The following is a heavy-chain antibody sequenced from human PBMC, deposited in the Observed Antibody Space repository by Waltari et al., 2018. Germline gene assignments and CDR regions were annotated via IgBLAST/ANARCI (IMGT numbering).Heavy chain of an antibody. D-gene: IGHD3-3*01. Sequence: QLQLQESGSGLVKPSQTLSLTCAVSGGSISSGGYSWSWIRQPPGKGLEWIGYIYHSGSTYYNPSLKSRVTISVDRSKNQFSLKLSSVTAADTAVYYCARCITIFGVVIPWFDPWGQGTLVTVSS. J-gene: IGHJ5*02. CDR2: IYHSGST. CDR3: ARCITIFGVVIPWFDP. CDR1: GGSISSGGYS. V-gene: IGHV4-30-2*01.